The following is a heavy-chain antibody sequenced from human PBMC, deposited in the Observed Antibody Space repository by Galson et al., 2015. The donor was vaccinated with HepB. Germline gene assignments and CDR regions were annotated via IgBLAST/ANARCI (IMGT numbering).Heavy chain of an antibody. J-gene: IGHJ4*02. V-gene: IGHV1-3*01. Sequence: SVKVSCKASGYTFTSYAMHWVRQAPGQRLEWMGWINAGNGNTKYSQKFQGRVTITRDTSISTAYMELSSLRSEDTAVYYCASVYYGSGSSFDYWGQGTLVPVSS. D-gene: IGHD3-10*01. CDR1: GYTFTSYA. CDR2: INAGNGNT. CDR3: ASVYYGSGSSFDY.